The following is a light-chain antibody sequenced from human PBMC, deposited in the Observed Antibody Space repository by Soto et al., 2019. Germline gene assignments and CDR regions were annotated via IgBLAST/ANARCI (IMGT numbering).Light chain of an antibody. CDR3: QSYDSSNVV. Sequence: NFMLTQPHSVSESPGKTVTISCTRTSGSIASNYVQWYQQRPGSAPTTVIYEDNQRPSGVPDRFSGSIDSSSNSASLTISGLKTEDEADYCGQSYDSSNVVFGGGTQLTVL. V-gene: IGLV6-57*04. CDR2: EDN. CDR1: SGSIASNY. J-gene: IGLJ2*01.